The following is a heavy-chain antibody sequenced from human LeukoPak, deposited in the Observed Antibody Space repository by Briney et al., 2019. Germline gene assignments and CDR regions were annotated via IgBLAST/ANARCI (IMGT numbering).Heavy chain of an antibody. CDR1: GGTFSSYA. D-gene: IGHD3-22*01. CDR2: IIPIFGTA. Sequence: SVKVSCKASGGTFSSYAISWVRQAPGQGLEWMGGIIPIFGTASYAQKFQGRVTITTDESTSTAYMELSSLRSEDTAVYYCARGRFGVTMIVALHYWGQGTLVTVSS. CDR3: ARGRFGVTMIVALHY. V-gene: IGHV1-69*05. J-gene: IGHJ4*02.